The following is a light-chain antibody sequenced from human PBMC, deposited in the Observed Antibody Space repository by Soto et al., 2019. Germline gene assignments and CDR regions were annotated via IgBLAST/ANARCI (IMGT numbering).Light chain of an antibody. CDR1: QSVSSN. Sequence: EIVMTQSPATLSVSPGERATLSCRASQSVSSNLAWYQQKHGQAPRLLIYGASTRATGIPARFSGSGSGTEFTLTISSLQSEDFAVYYCQQYNKWPRTFGQGTKVDIK. CDR3: QQYNKWPRT. J-gene: IGKJ1*01. V-gene: IGKV3-15*01. CDR2: GAS.